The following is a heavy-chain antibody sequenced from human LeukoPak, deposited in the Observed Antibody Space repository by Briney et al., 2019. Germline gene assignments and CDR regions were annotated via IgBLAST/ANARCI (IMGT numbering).Heavy chain of an antibody. V-gene: IGHV4-59*01. CDR2: IYYSGST. CDR1: GGSISSYY. Sequence: SGTLSLTCTVSGGSISSYYWSWIRQPPGKGLEWIGYIYYSGSTNYNPSLKSRVTISVDTSKNQFSLKLSSVTAADTAVYYCARVSSALGYFDYWGQGTLVTVSS. D-gene: IGHD3-22*01. J-gene: IGHJ4*02. CDR3: ARVSSALGYFDY.